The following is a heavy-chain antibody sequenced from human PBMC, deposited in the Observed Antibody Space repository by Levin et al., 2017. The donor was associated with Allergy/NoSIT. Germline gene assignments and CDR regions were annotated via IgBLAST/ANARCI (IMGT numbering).Heavy chain of an antibody. D-gene: IGHD6-13*01. V-gene: IGHV4-30-4*01. J-gene: IGHJ3*02. CDR3: AIGEGIAAAGTDAFDI. Sequence: SETLSLTCTVSGGSISSGDYYWSWIRQPPGKGLEWIGYIYYSGSTYYNPSLKSRVTISVDTSKNQFSLKLSSVTAADTAVYYCAIGEGIAAAGTDAFDIWGQGTMVTVSS. CDR2: IYYSGST. CDR1: GGSISSGDYY.